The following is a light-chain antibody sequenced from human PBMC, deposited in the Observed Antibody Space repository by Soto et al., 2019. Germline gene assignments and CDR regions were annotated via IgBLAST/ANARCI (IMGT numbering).Light chain of an antibody. CDR3: ATWDDSLNGFYV. CDR1: TSNIGSNY. J-gene: IGLJ1*01. Sequence: VLTQPPSASWTPGQGVTISCSGSTSNIGSNYVYWYQQLPGTAPKLLIYRNNQRPSGVPDRFSGSKSATSASLAISGLRSDDEADYFCATWDDSLNGFYVFGTGTKVTVL. V-gene: IGLV1-47*01. CDR2: RNN.